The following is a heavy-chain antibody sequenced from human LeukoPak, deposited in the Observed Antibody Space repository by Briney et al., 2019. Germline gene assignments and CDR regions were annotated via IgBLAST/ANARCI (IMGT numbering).Heavy chain of an antibody. CDR3: TRDPRGSYGPDAFDI. CDR1: GFTFGDYA. Sequence: PGGSLRLSCTASGFTFGDYAMSWVRQAPGKGLEWVGFIRSKAYGGTTEYAASAKGRFTISRDDSKSIAYLQMNSLKTEDTAVYYCTRDPRGSYGPDAFDIWGQGTMVTVSS. D-gene: IGHD1-26*01. V-gene: IGHV3-49*04. CDR2: IRSKAYGGTT. J-gene: IGHJ3*02.